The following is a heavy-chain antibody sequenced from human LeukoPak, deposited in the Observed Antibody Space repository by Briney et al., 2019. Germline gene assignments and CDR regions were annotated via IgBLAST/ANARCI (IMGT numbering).Heavy chain of an antibody. J-gene: IGHJ4*02. CDR1: GYSISSGYY. V-gene: IGHV4-38-2*02. Sequence: SETLSLTCTVSGYSISSGYYWGWIRQPPGKGLEWIGSIYHSGSTNYTPSLKSRVTMSVDTSKNQFSLKLSSVTAADTAVYYCARDRYYYDSSGSPFDYWGQGTLVTVSS. D-gene: IGHD3-22*01. CDR2: IYHSGST. CDR3: ARDRYYYDSSGSPFDY.